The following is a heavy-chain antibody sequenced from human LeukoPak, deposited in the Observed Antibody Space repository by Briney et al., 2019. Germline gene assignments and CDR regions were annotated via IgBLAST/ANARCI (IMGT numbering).Heavy chain of an antibody. CDR2: IRYDGSNK. Sequence: GGSLRLSCAASGFTFSSYSIHWVRQAPGKGLEGVAFIRYDGSNKYYADSVKGRFTISRDNSKNTLYLQMNSLRAEDTAVYYCAKDRYSGSYLAYWGQGALVTVSS. V-gene: IGHV3-30*02. CDR3: AKDRYSGSYLAY. CDR1: GFTFSSYS. D-gene: IGHD1-26*01. J-gene: IGHJ4*02.